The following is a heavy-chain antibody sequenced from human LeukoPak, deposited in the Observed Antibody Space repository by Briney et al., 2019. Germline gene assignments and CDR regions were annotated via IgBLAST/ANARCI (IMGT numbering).Heavy chain of an antibody. CDR1: GGTFSSYA. J-gene: IGHJ6*02. D-gene: IGHD3-9*01. CDR3: ARVGFDWFYVRPPVGYGMDV. Sequence: GASVKVSCKASGGTFSSYAISWVRQAPGQGLEWMGGIIPIFGTANYAQKFQGRVTITADESTSTAYMELSSLRSEDTAVYYRARVGFDWFYVRPPVGYGMDVWGQGTTVTVSS. CDR2: IIPIFGTA. V-gene: IGHV1-69*13.